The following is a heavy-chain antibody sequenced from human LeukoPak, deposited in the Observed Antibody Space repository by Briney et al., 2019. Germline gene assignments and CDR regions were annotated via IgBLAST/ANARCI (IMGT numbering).Heavy chain of an antibody. D-gene: IGHD4-17*01. CDR2: ISSSSSTI. Sequence: GRSLRLSCAASGFTFSSYSMNWVRQAPGKGLEWVSYISSSSSTIYYADSVKGRFTISRDNAKNSLYLQMNSLRAEDTAVYYCAREPYDYGDYYFDYWGQGTLVTVSS. J-gene: IGHJ4*02. V-gene: IGHV3-48*01. CDR1: GFTFSSYS. CDR3: AREPYDYGDYYFDY.